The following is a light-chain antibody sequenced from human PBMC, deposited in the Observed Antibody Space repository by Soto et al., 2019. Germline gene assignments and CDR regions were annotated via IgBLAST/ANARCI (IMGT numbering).Light chain of an antibody. CDR2: AAS. CDR1: QGIDNY. J-gene: IGKJ1*01. CDR3: QKYNSAPRT. Sequence: IQLTQTPYSLSASVGDRVTITCRASQGIDNYVAWYQQKPGKVPKLLIYAASNLQSGVPSRFSGRGSGTDFTLTISSLQPEDVATYYCQKYNSAPRTFGQGTKVDIK. V-gene: IGKV1-27*01.